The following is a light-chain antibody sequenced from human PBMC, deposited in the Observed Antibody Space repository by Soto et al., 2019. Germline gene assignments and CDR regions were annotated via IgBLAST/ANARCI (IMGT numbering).Light chain of an antibody. CDR3: AAWDDSLSGLV. CDR2: RNN. V-gene: IGLV1-47*01. J-gene: IGLJ2*01. CDR1: SSNIGSNY. Sequence: QSVLTQPPSASGTPGQRVTLSCSGSSSNIGSNYGYWYQQLPGTAPKLLIYRNNQRPSGVPDRVSGSKSGTSASLAISGLRCEDEAGYYCAAWDDSLSGLVFGGGTKVTVL.